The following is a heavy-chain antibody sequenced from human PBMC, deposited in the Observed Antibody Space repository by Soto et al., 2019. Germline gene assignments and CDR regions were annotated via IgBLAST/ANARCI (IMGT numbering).Heavy chain of an antibody. CDR2: ISGSGGSI. V-gene: IGHV3-23*01. CDR1: GFTFSTYA. D-gene: IGHD1-1*01. Sequence: EVQLLESXGGLVXPGGSLRLSCAASGFTFSTYAMNWVRQAPGNGLEWVSAISGSGGSIHYADSVKGRFTISRDNSKNTLYLQMNSLRDEDTAVYHCVKGYWKGDVWGQGTTVTVSS. CDR3: VKGYWKGDV. J-gene: IGHJ6*02.